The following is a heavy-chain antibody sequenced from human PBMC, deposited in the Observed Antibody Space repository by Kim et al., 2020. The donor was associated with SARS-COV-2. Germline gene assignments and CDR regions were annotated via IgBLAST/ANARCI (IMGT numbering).Heavy chain of an antibody. V-gene: IGHV2-5*02. Sequence: SGPTLVKPTQTLTLTCTFSGFSLSTSGVGVGWIRQPPGKALDGLPSIYWDINNPTSPSLKSRLTITKETSKNQVVLTMTNMDPVDTATYYCAHLGMTSSSWRSFDYWGQGTLVTVSS. J-gene: IGHJ4*02. CDR3: AHLGMTSSSWRSFDY. D-gene: IGHD6-13*01. CDR2: IYWDINN. CDR1: GFSLSTSGVG.